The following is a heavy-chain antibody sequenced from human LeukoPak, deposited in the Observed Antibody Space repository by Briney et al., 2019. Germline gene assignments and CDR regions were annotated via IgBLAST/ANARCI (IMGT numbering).Heavy chain of an antibody. V-gene: IGHV1-8*02. CDR2: MNPNSGNT. CDR1: GYTFTGYY. D-gene: IGHD3-10*01. CDR3: ARAPPRITMVRGVIKTYYLDY. Sequence: ASVKVSCKASGYTFTGYYMHWVRQAPGQGLEWMGWMNPNSGNTGYAQKFQGRVTMTRNTSISTAYMELSSLRSEDTAVYYCARAPPRITMVRGVIKTYYLDYWGQGTLVTVSS. J-gene: IGHJ4*02.